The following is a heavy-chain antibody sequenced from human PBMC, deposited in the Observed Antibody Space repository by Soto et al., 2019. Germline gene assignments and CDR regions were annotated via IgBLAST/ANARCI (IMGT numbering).Heavy chain of an antibody. D-gene: IGHD3-10*01. V-gene: IGHV1-18*01. CDR3: ARSGEHPFDY. Sequence: QVQLVQSGAEVKRPGASVKVSCKASGYTFTNYVIHWVRQAPGQGLEWMGWISPNIGNTNYAQKVQGRVTMTADTSTNTAYMDVSSLISDDTALYYCARSGEHPFDYWGQGTLVTVSS. CDR1: GYTFTNYV. J-gene: IGHJ4*02. CDR2: ISPNIGNT.